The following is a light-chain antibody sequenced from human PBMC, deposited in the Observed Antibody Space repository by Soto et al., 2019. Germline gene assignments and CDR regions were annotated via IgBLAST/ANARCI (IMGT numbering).Light chain of an antibody. J-gene: IGKJ2*01. CDR1: QSVLYSSNNKNY. CDR2: WAS. Sequence: CKSSQSVLYSSNNKNYIAWYQQKPGQPPKLLIYWASSREPGVPDRFSGSGSGTDFTLSISSLQAEDVAAYYCQQYYNIPHTFGQGTKLEIK. V-gene: IGKV4-1*01. CDR3: QQYYNIPHT.